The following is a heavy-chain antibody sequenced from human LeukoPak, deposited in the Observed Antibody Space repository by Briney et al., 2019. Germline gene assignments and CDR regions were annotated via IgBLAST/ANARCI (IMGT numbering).Heavy chain of an antibody. V-gene: IGHV4-4*07. CDR1: GGSISSYY. CDR3: ASSGAVGHHFSYFDY. D-gene: IGHD3-10*01. CDR2: IYTSGST. Sequence: SETLSLTCTVSGGSISSYYWSWIRQPAGKGLEWIGRIYTSGSTNYNPSLKSRVTISVDTSKNQFSLKLSSVTAADTAVYYCASSGAVGHHFSYFDYWGQGTLVTVSS. J-gene: IGHJ4*02.